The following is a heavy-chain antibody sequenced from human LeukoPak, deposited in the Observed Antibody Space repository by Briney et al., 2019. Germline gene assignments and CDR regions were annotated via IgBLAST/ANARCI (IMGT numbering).Heavy chain of an antibody. CDR3: ARDPFNKRGNYYGFDY. CDR2: IDPDGSGT. CDR1: EFTFSSTW. D-gene: IGHD3-3*01. J-gene: IGHJ4*02. Sequence: QPGGSLRLSCIASEFTFSSTWMHWVRHVPGKGLVWVSRIDPDGSGTSYADFVKGRFSISRDNAKNTLYLQMNSLRAEDTAMYYCARDPFNKRGNYYGFDYWGQGTPVTVSS. V-gene: IGHV3-74*01.